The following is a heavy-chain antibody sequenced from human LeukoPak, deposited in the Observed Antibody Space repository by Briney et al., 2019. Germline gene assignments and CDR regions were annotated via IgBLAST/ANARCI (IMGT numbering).Heavy chain of an antibody. D-gene: IGHD3-3*01. Sequence: ASVKVSCKASGYTFTSYDTNWVRQATGQGLEWMGWMNPNSGNTGYAQKFQGRVSMTRNTSISTAYMELSSLTSEDTAVYYCASGYYDFWSGYSPLDYWGQGTLVTVSS. CDR2: MNPNSGNT. CDR1: GYTFTSYD. V-gene: IGHV1-8*01. J-gene: IGHJ4*02. CDR3: ASGYYDFWSGYSPLDY.